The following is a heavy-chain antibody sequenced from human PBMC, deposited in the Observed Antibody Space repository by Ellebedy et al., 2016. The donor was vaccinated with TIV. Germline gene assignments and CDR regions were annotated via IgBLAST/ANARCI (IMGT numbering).Heavy chain of an antibody. V-gene: IGHV4-59*08. CDR1: GGSVSSYY. J-gene: IGHJ4*02. CDR3: SSDYGAYFDY. Sequence: MPSETLSLTCTVSGGSVSSYYWSWIRQPPGKGLEWIGYIFYSGSTNYSPSLKSRVTISLDTSKNQFSLKLNSVTAADTAVYYCSSDYGAYFDYWGQGTLVTVSS. CDR2: IFYSGST. D-gene: IGHD4-17*01.